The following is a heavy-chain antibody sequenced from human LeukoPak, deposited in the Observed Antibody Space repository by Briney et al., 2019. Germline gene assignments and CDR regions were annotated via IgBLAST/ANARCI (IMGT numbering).Heavy chain of an antibody. CDR3: ARLHYYDSSGYYYRFDY. J-gene: IGHJ4*02. CDR1: GGSISNSYYY. V-gene: IGHV4-39*01. Sequence: PSETLSLTCTVSGGSISNSYYYWGWIRQPPGKGLEWIGSIDYSGSTYYNPSLKSRVTISVDTSKNQFSLKLSSVTAADTAVYYCARLHYYDSSGYYYRFDYWGQGTLATVSS. D-gene: IGHD3-22*01. CDR2: IDYSGST.